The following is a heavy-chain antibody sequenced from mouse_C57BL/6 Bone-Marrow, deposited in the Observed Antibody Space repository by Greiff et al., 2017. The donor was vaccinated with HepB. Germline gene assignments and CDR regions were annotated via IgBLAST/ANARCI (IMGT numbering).Heavy chain of an antibody. CDR1: GFTFSDYY. CDR3: ARGDDGYFYWYFDV. V-gene: IGHV5-12*01. J-gene: IGHJ1*03. CDR2: ISNGGGST. D-gene: IGHD2-3*01. Sequence: EVNVVESGGGLVQPGGSLKLSCAASGFTFSDYYMYWVRQTPEKRLEWVAYISNGGGSTYYPDTVKGRFTISRDNAKNTLYLQMSRLKSEDTAMYYCARGDDGYFYWYFDVWGTGTTVTVSS.